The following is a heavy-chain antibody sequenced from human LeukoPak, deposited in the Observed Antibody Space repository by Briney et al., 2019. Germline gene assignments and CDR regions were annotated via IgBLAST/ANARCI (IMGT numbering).Heavy chain of an antibody. CDR1: GYSFTNYW. J-gene: IGHJ2*01. CDR3: ARSAAAGTFHWYFDL. CDR2: IYPGDSDT. Sequence: GEPLKFSCKGSGYSFTNYWIGWVRQMPGKGLEWMGIIYPGDSDTSYSPSFQGQVTISADKSISTAYLQWSSLKASDTAMYYCARSAAAGTFHWYFDLWGRGTLVTVSS. D-gene: IGHD6-13*01. V-gene: IGHV5-51*01.